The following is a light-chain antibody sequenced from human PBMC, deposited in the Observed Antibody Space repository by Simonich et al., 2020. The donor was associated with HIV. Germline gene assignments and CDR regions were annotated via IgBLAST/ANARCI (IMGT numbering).Light chain of an antibody. CDR2: GDS. CDR3: LVWDSSSHHVV. CDR1: NIGSKS. V-gene: IGLV3-21*03. J-gene: IGLJ3*02. Sequence: SYVLTQPPSVSVAPGKTARITCGGNNIGSKSVHWYQQKPGQAPVLVVYGDSDRPSGIPGRFAGSNSGNTATLTISRVEAGDEADYYCLVWDSSSHHVVFGGGTKLTVL.